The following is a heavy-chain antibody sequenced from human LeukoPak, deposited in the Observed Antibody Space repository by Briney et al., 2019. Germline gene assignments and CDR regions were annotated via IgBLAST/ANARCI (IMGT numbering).Heavy chain of an antibody. CDR1: GGSISSYY. V-gene: IGHV4-59*12. Sequence: SETLSLTCTVSGGSISSYYWSWIRQPPGKGLEWIGYIYYSGSTNYNPSLKSRVTMSVDTSKNRFSLRLTSVTAADTAVYYCARISVTGIDSWGQGTPVTVSS. D-gene: IGHD2-21*02. J-gene: IGHJ4*02. CDR3: ARISVTGIDS. CDR2: IYYSGST.